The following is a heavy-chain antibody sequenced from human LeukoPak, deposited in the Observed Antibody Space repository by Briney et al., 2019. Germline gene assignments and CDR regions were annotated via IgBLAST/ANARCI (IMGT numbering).Heavy chain of an antibody. CDR1: GFTFSSYA. CDR2: ISGSGGST. V-gene: IGHV3-23*01. J-gene: IGHJ4*02. D-gene: IGHD3-22*01. Sequence: PGGSLRLSCAASGFTFSSYAMSWVRQAPGKGLEWVSAISGSGGSTYYADSVEGRFTISRDNSKNTLYLQMNSLRAEDTAVYYCAKDGYDSSGYYYDGIDYWGQGTLVTVSS. CDR3: AKDGYDSSGYYYDGIDY.